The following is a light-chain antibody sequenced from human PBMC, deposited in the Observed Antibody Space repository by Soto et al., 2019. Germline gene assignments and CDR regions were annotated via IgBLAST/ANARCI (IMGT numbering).Light chain of an antibody. V-gene: IGKV1-12*01. J-gene: IGKJ4*01. Sequence: DIQMTQSPSTLSSSVGDRVTITCRASQSISSWLAWYQQKPGKAPKLLIYAASSLRSGVPSRFSGSGSGTDFSLTINSLQPEDFATYYCKQSKSFPLTFGGGTKVDI. CDR1: QSISSW. CDR2: AAS. CDR3: KQSKSFPLT.